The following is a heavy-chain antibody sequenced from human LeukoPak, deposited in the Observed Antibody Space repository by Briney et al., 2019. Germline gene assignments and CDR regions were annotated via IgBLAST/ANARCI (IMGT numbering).Heavy chain of an antibody. J-gene: IGHJ6*03. Sequence: GGSLRLSCAASGFIFSSYAMHWVRQSPGKGLEYVSAISSNGGRTYYADSVKGRFTVSRDNSKKTLFLQMGSLRTEDMAAYYCARVWGYYYMDVWGKGTTVTISS. V-gene: IGHV3-64*02. CDR3: ARVWGYYYMDV. CDR1: GFIFSSYA. D-gene: IGHD3-16*01. CDR2: ISSNGGRT.